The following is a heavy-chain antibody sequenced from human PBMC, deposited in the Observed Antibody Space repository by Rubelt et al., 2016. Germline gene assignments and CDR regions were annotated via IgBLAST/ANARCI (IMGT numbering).Heavy chain of an antibody. CDR3: AKDSTAYCVGESCLFDY. CDR2: ISESGGGT. V-gene: IGHV3-23*01. D-gene: IGHD2-21*01. J-gene: IGHJ4*02. Sequence: GLEWVSTISESGGGTYYADSVKGRFTISRDNSKNTLYLRMNSLRAEDTAVYYCAKDSTAYCVGESCLFDYWGQGTLVTVSS.